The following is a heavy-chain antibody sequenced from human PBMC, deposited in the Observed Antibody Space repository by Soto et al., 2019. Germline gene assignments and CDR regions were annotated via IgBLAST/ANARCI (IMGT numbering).Heavy chain of an antibody. CDR1: GGTFSSYS. D-gene: IGHD1-26*01. Sequence: QVQLVQSGAEVKKAGSSVKVSCQASGGTFSSYSINCVRQAPGQWLEWMGEIIPIFGTANYAQKFQGRVTITADDSTRTSHMELSSLRSAETAVYYCAREGGRHSGGIDYWGQGTLVTISS. V-gene: IGHV1-69*01. CDR3: AREGGRHSGGIDY. J-gene: IGHJ4*02. CDR2: IIPIFGTA.